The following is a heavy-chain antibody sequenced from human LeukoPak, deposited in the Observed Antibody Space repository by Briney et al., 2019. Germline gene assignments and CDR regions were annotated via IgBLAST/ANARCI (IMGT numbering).Heavy chain of an antibody. J-gene: IGHJ4*02. CDR3: ARGPKTYYYDSSGYYYVY. Sequence: SETLSLTCAVHGGSFSGYYWSWIRQPPGKGLEWIGEINHSGSTNYNPSLRSRVTISVDTSKNQFSLKLSSVTPADTAVYYCARGPKTYYYDSSGYYYVYWGQGTLVTVSS. CDR2: INHSGST. CDR1: GGSFSGYY. V-gene: IGHV4-34*01. D-gene: IGHD3-22*01.